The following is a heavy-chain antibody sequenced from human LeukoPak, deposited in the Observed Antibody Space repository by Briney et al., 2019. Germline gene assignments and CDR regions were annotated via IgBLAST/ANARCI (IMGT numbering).Heavy chain of an antibody. D-gene: IGHD4-17*01. V-gene: IGHV1-2*06. CDR1: GYTFTGYY. CDR2: INPNSGGT. CDR3: AGHSTVTTIDAFDI. J-gene: IGHJ3*02. Sequence: ASVKVSCKASGYTFTGYYMHWVRQAPGQGLEWMGRINPNSGGTNYAQKFQGRVTMTRDMSISTAYMELSRLRSDDTAVYYCAGHSTVTTIDAFDIWGQGTMVTVSS.